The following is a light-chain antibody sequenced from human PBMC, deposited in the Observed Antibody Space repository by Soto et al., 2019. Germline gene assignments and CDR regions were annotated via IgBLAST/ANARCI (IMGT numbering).Light chain of an antibody. CDR2: GNS. J-gene: IGLJ1*01. CDR1: SSNIGAGFD. V-gene: IGLV1-40*01. CDR3: QSYDSRLTIYV. Sequence: QCVLTQAASVSRAPGQRVTISCTGSSSNIGAGFDVHWYQQLPRTAPKLLIYGNSNRPSGVPDRFSGSKSGTSASLAITGLQADDEADYYCQSYDSRLTIYVFGPGTRSPS.